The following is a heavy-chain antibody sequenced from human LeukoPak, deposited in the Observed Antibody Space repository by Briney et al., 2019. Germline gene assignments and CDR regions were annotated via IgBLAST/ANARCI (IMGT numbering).Heavy chain of an antibody. CDR1: GYTFTNYA. V-gene: IGHV7-4-1*02. CDR3: ARATSIFGVVSDFDY. J-gene: IGHJ4*02. D-gene: IGHD3-3*01. Sequence: ASVKVSCKASGYTFTNYAMNWVRQAPGQGLEWMGWINPTTGNPTYAQGFTGRFVFSLDTSVSTAYLQISGLKAEDTAVYYCARATSIFGVVSDFDYWGQGTLVTVSS. CDR2: INPTTGNP.